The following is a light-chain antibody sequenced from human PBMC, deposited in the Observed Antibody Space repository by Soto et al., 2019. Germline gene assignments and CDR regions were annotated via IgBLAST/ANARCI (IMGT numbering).Light chain of an antibody. V-gene: IGKV3-15*01. Sequence: TVMTQSPVTLSVSPADTATLSYRAIQSVSSHLAWYQQKPGQSPRLLIYAASTRATGIPVRFSGSGSEPEFTLTVSGLQAEDVAIYYCHQYFRSPLTFGGGTKV. CDR1: QSVSSH. J-gene: IGKJ4*01. CDR3: HQYFRSPLT. CDR2: AAS.